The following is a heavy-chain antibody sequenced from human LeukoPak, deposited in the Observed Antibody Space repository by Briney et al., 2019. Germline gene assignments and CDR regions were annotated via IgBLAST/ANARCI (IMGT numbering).Heavy chain of an antibody. CDR2: LYYSGST. D-gene: IGHD1-1*01. Sequence: SETLSLTCTVSGGSISSYYWSWIRQPPGKGLEWIGYLYYSGSTNYNPSLKSRVTISADTSKNQFSLKVRSVTAADTAVYFCASQETTGRGALEIWGQGTMVTVSS. J-gene: IGHJ3*02. CDR1: GGSISSYY. V-gene: IGHV4-59*01. CDR3: ASQETTGRGALEI.